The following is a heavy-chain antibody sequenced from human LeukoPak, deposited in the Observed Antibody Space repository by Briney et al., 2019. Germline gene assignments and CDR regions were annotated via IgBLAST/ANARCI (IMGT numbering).Heavy chain of an antibody. J-gene: IGHJ4*02. D-gene: IGHD6-19*01. Sequence: ASVKVSCTASGGTFSSYAISWVRRAPGQGLEWMGGIIPIFGTANYAQKFQGRVTITADESTSTAYMELSSLRSDDTAVCYCARGNGEQWLDYWGQGTLVTVSS. CDR3: ARGNGEQWLDY. CDR2: IIPIFGTA. V-gene: IGHV1-69*13. CDR1: GGTFSSYA.